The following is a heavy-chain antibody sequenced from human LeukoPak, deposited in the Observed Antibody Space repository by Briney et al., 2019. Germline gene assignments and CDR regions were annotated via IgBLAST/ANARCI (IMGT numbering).Heavy chain of an antibody. V-gene: IGHV1-18*01. J-gene: IGHJ4*02. D-gene: IGHD5-18*01. CDR1: GYTFTSYG. CDR3: ARGVADTAMVYYFDY. Sequence: ASVKVSCKASGYTFTSYGISWVRQAPGQGLEWMGWISAYNGNTNYAQKLQGRVTMTTDTSTSTAYMELRSLRSDDTAVYYCARGVADTAMVYYFDYWGQGTLVTVSS. CDR2: ISAYNGNT.